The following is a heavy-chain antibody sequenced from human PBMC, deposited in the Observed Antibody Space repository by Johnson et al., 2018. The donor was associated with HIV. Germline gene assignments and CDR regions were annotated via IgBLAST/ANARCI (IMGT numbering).Heavy chain of an antibody. Sequence: QVQLVESGGGLVQPGGSLRLSCAASGFTFDDYGMHWVRQAPGKGLEWVAVISYDGSNKYYADSVKGRFTISRDNSKNALYLQMHNLTTEDTAVYYCAKGYYDSPFGFDIWGQGTMVIVSS. V-gene: IGHV3-30*18. CDR3: AKGYYDSPFGFDI. D-gene: IGHD3-3*01. J-gene: IGHJ3*02. CDR2: ISYDGSNK. CDR1: GFTFDDYG.